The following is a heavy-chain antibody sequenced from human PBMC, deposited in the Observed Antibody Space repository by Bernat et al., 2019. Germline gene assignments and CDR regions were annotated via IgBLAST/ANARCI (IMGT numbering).Heavy chain of an antibody. V-gene: IGHV3-23*01. CDR1: GFTFSSYA. CDR2: ISGSGGST. Sequence: EVQLLESGGGLVQPGGSLRLSCAASGFTFSSYAMSWVRQAPGKGLEWVSAISGSGGSTYYADSVKGRFTISRANSKNTLYLQMNNLRAEDTAVYYCARGGGDYVFSYSMDVWGQGTTVTVSS. CDR3: ARGGGDYVFSYSMDV. D-gene: IGHD4-17*01. J-gene: IGHJ6*02.